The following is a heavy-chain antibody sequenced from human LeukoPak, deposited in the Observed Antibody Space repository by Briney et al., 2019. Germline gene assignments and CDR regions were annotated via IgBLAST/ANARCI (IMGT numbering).Heavy chain of an antibody. CDR2: IYHSGST. CDR1: GGSISSGGYY. V-gene: IGHV4-30-2*01. Sequence: SETLSLTCTVSGGSISSGGYYWSWIRQPPGKGLEWIGYIYHSGSTYYNPSLKSRVTISVDTSKNQFSLKLSSVTAADTAVYYCARGVMAERIGYWGQGTLVTVSS. CDR3: ARGVMAERIGY. D-gene: IGHD3-16*01. J-gene: IGHJ4*02.